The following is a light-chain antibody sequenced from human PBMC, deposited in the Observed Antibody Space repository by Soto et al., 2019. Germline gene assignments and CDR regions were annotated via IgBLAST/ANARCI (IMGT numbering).Light chain of an antibody. CDR1: SGHSSYA. CDR3: QTWGTGPLV. J-gene: IGLJ2*01. CDR2: LNSDGSH. Sequence: QLVLTQSPSASASLGASVKLTCTLSSGHSSYAIAWHQQQPEKGPRYLMKLNSDGSHSKGDGIPDRFSGSSSGAERHLTISSLQSEDEADYYCQTWGTGPLVFGGGTKVTVL. V-gene: IGLV4-69*01.